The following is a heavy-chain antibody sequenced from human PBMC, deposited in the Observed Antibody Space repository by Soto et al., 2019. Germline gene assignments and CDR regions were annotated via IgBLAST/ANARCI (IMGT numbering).Heavy chain of an antibody. CDR3: AKKPLSIRMFDY. D-gene: IGHD2-2*02. CDR1: GFIFSNYV. Sequence: EVQLLDSGGGFVQPGGSLRLSCAASGFIFSNYVMSWVRLAPGKGLEWVANITGSGGDTFYADSVKGRFAISRDNSKNKLYLQMNSLRVEDTAVYYCAKKPLSIRMFDYWGQGTLVTVSS. V-gene: IGHV3-23*01. J-gene: IGHJ4*02. CDR2: ITGSGGDT.